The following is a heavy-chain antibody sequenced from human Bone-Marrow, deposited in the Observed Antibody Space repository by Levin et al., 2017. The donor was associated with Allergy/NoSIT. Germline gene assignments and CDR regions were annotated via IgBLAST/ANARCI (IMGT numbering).Heavy chain of an antibody. CDR1: GGSINSGGYS. V-gene: IGHV4-30-2*01. CDR3: ARGNFYFATDGYAPIDS. CDR2: IFHDGTT. Sequence: SETLSLTCAVSGGSINSGGYSWNWIRQPPGRGLEWIGYIFHDGTTNYNPSLQSRVTISGDKSKNQFSLNLHSVTAADAAVYYCARGNFYFATDGYAPIDSWGQGTLVTVSS. J-gene: IGHJ4*02. D-gene: IGHD2-15*01.